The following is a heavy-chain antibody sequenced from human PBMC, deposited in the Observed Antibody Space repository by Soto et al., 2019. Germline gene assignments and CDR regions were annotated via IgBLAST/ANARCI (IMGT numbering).Heavy chain of an antibody. V-gene: IGHV5-51*01. D-gene: IGHD4-17*01. Sequence: GESLKIPCKGSGYSFTRYWIGWVRQMPGKGLEGMGIIYPGDSDTRYSPSFQGQVTISTDKSISTAYLQWSSLKASDTAMYYCARLMSTVVTSGMDVWGQGTTVTVSS. CDR2: IYPGDSDT. CDR3: ARLMSTVVTSGMDV. CDR1: GYSFTRYW. J-gene: IGHJ6*02.